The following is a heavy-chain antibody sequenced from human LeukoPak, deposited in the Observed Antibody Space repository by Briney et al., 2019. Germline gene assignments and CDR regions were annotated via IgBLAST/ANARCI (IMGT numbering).Heavy chain of an antibody. J-gene: IGHJ4*02. V-gene: IGHV3-30*04. CDR1: GLTFSNSA. CDR2: MSFDGSHE. Sequence: PGGSLRLSCVASGLTFSNSAMHWVRQAPGKGLEWVAIMSFDGSHEPYGDSVKGRFTLSRDNSKNTLYLQINSLRTEDTAVYYCARGGKCSDGKCYLIDYWGQGTLVTVSS. D-gene: IGHD2-15*01. CDR3: ARGGKCSDGKCYLIDY.